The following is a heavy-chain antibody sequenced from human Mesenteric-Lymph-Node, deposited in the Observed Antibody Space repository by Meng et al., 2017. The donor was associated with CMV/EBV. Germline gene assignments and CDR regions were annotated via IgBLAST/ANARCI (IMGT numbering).Heavy chain of an antibody. CDR1: GFTFNSHG. CDR3: ARGGNWNGFWGYHGNDAFDI. V-gene: IGHV3-21*01. J-gene: IGHJ3*02. Sequence: GESLKISCEVSGFTFNSHGMNWVRQPPGKGLEWVSSISGSSSSYIFYTESVKGRFTISRDNAKNSLYLQMNSLRVDDTAVYYCARGGNWNGFWGYHGNDAFDIWGQGTMVTVSS. CDR2: ISGSSSSYI. D-gene: IGHD1-1*01.